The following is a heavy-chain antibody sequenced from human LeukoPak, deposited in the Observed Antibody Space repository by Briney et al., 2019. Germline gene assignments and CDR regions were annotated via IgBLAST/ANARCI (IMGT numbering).Heavy chain of an antibody. CDR1: GFTFSSYS. CDR2: ISSSSTI. Sequence: GGSLRLSCAASGFTFSSYSMNWVRQAPGKGLEWVSYISSSSTIYYADSVKGRFTISRDNAKNSLYLQMNSLRDEDTAVYYCARDRPDWAIDLWGQGTLVTVSS. D-gene: IGHD2-21*01. J-gene: IGHJ5*02. V-gene: IGHV3-48*02. CDR3: ARDRPDWAIDL.